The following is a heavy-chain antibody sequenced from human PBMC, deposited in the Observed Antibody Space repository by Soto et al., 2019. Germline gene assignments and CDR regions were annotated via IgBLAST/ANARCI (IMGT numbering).Heavy chain of an antibody. CDR2: ISGSGGST. V-gene: IGHV3-23*01. CDR1: GFTFSSYA. D-gene: IGHD2-15*01. CDR3: AKVVGDIVVVVAAACFDY. J-gene: IGHJ4*02. Sequence: EVQLLESGGGLVQPGGSLRLSCAASGFTFSSYAMSWVRQAPGKGLEWVSAISGSGGSTYYADSEKGRFTISRDNSKNTLYLQMNSLRAEDTAVYYCAKVVGDIVVVVAAACFDYWGQGTLVTVSS.